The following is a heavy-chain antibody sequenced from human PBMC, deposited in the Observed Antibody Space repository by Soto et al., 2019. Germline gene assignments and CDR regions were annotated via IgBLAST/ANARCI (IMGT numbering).Heavy chain of an antibody. CDR1: GYTLTELS. CDR3: ATGDVGSWRRGDNYYYYYGMDV. V-gene: IGHV1-24*01. Sequence: GASVKVSCKVSGYTLTELSMHWVRQAPGKGLEWMGGFDPEDGETIYAQKFQGRVTMTEDTSTDTAYMELSSLRSEDTAVYYCATGDVGSWRRGDNYYYYYGMDVWGQGTTVTVSS. J-gene: IGHJ6*02. CDR2: FDPEDGET. D-gene: IGHD1-26*01.